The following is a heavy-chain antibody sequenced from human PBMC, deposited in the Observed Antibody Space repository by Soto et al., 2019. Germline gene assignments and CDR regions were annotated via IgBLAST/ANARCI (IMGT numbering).Heavy chain of an antibody. J-gene: IGHJ4*02. D-gene: IGHD3-9*01. CDR1: GFTFSSYI. V-gene: IGHV3-48*02. CDR2: ISSSSSTI. Sequence: GGSLRLSCAASGFTFSSYIMNWVRQAPGKGLEWVSYISSSSSTIYYADSVKGRFTISRDNAKNSLYLQMNSLRDEDTAVYYCARDVSGYYDILTGTAPFDYWGQGTLVT. CDR3: ARDVSGYYDILTGTAPFDY.